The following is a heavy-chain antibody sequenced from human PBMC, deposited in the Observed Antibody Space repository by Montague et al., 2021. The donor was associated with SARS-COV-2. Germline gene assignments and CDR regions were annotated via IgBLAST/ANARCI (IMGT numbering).Heavy chain of an antibody. Sequence: SLRLSCAASGFTFSSYWMSWVRQAPGKGLEWVANIKQDGSEKYYVDSVKGRFTISRDNAKSSLYLQMNSLRAEDTAVYYCARDALAVAGNYYYYGMDVWGQGTTVTVSS. CDR2: IKQDGSEK. J-gene: IGHJ6*02. CDR1: GFTFSSYW. D-gene: IGHD6-19*01. CDR3: ARDALAVAGNYYYYGMDV. V-gene: IGHV3-7*03.